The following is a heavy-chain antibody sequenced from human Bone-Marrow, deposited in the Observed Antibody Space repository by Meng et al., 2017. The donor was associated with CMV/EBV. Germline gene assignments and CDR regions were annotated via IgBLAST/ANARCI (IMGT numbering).Heavy chain of an antibody. V-gene: IGHV3-48*03. CDR3: ARRYCSSTSCLIDY. CDR1: GFTFSSYA. D-gene: IGHD2-2*01. Sequence: GESLKISCAASGFTFSSYAMNWVRQAPGKGLEWVSHISTSGKTIYYADSVKGRFTISRDNAKNSLYLQLNSLRAEDTAVYYCARRYCSSTSCLIDYWGQGTLVTVSS. J-gene: IGHJ4*02. CDR2: ISTSGKTI.